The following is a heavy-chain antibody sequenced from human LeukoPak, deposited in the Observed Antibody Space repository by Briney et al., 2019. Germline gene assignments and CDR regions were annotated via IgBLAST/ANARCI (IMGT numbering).Heavy chain of an antibody. D-gene: IGHD3-10*01. V-gene: IGHV4-30-2*01. J-gene: IGHJ4*02. CDR1: GGSISSGDYY. Sequence: PSQTLSLTCTVSGGSISSGDYYWSWIRQPPGKGLEWIGYIYRSGSTYYNPSLKSRVTISVDRSKNQFSLKLSSVTAADTGVYYCATWPFLPAILNRGSGSYLDSWGQGRLVIVSS. CDR3: ATWPFLPAILNRGSGSYLDS. CDR2: IYRSGST.